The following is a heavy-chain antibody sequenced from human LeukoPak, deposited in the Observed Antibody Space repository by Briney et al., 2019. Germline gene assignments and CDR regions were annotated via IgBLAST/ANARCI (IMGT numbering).Heavy chain of an antibody. CDR3: ARGRTFDP. CDR2: IYYSGST. V-gene: IGHV4-59*01. D-gene: IGHD5-24*01. CDR1: GGSISGYY. J-gene: IGHJ5*02. Sequence: PSETLSLTCAVYGGSISGYYWSWIRQPPGKGLEWIGYIYYSGSTNYNPSLKSRVTISVHTSKNQFSLNLNSVTAADTAVYYCARGRTFDPWGQGTLVTVSS.